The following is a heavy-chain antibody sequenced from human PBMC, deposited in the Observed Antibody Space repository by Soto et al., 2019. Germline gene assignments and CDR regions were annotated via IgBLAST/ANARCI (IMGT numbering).Heavy chain of an antibody. CDR1: GDRVSSSRAA. V-gene: IGHV6-1*01. CDR3: ARGLYTKTDTRDWFDP. CDR2: TFYRSRWLN. Sequence: QVQLQQSGPGLVKPSQTLALTCAISGDRVSSSRAAWNWIRQSPSRGLEWLGRTFYRSRWLNDYALSVRGRITINPDTSKNQFSLQLNSVTPEDTAVYYCARGLYTKTDTRDWFDPWGQGTLVIVSS. J-gene: IGHJ5*02. D-gene: IGHD1-1*01.